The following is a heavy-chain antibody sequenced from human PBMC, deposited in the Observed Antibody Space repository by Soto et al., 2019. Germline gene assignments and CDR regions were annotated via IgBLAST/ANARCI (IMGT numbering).Heavy chain of an antibody. V-gene: IGHV4-39*01. D-gene: IGHD2-2*02. CDR3: ARYLGDIVVVPAAIGY. CDR2: IYYSGST. Sequence: SCRCSHWGWKPKPPGKGLEWIGIIYYSGSTYYNPSLKSRVTISVDTSKNQLSLKLSSVTAADTAVYYCARYLGDIVVVPAAIGYWGQGTLVTVSS. J-gene: IGHJ4*02. CDR1: SCRCSH.